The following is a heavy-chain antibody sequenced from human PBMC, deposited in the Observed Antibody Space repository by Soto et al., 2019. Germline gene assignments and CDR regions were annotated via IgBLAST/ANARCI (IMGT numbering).Heavy chain of an antibody. CDR3: ARGRYYDFWSGYYTGRAYGMDV. V-gene: IGHV4-59*01. D-gene: IGHD3-3*01. CDR2: IYYSGST. Sequence: SETLSLTCTVSGGSISSYYWSWIRQPPGKGLEWIGYIYYSGSTNYNPSLKGRVTISVDTSKNQFSLKLSSVTAADTAVYYCARGRYYDFWSGYYTGRAYGMDVWGQGTTVTV. J-gene: IGHJ6*02. CDR1: GGSISSYY.